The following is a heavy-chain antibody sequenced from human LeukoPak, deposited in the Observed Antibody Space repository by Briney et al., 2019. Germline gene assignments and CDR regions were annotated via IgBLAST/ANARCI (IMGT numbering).Heavy chain of an antibody. V-gene: IGHV4-59*01. Sequence: SETLSLTCTVSGGSMTAYYWSWIRQPPGKGLEWIGYIYYSGSTNYNPSLKSRVTISVDTSKNQFSLKLSSVTAADTAVYYCARVGNYDILDYWGQGTPVTVSS. CDR1: GGSMTAYY. J-gene: IGHJ4*02. CDR3: ARVGNYDILDY. CDR2: IYYSGST. D-gene: IGHD3-9*01.